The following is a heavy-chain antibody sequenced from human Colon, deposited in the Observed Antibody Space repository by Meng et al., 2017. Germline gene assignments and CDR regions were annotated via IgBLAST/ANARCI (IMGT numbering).Heavy chain of an antibody. CDR2: VDYSGST. J-gene: IGHJ4*02. Sequence: QLRRRASVPGLLRPSETLSLTCAVSGASVSSGNHYWSWIRQPPGKGLEYIAYVDYSGSTHYNPSLKSRVTMSVDTSKKQLSLKLSSVTAADTAVYYCAGGPWEFDYWGQGTLVTVSS. D-gene: IGHD1-26*01. CDR1: GASVSSGNHY. CDR3: AGGPWEFDY. V-gene: IGHV4-61*01.